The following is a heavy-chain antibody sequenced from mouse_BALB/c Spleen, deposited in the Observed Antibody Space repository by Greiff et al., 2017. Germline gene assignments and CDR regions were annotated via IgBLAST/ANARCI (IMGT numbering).Heavy chain of an antibody. V-gene: IGHV14-3*02. CDR3: ARIGYDAFDY. Sequence: VHVKQSGAELVKPGASVKLSCTASGFNIKDTYMHWVKQRPEQGLEWIGRIDPANGNTKYDPKFQGKATITADTSSNTAYLQLSSLTSEDTAVYYCARIGYDAFDYWGQGTTLTVSS. CDR2: IDPANGNT. D-gene: IGHD2-2*01. CDR1: GFNIKDTY. J-gene: IGHJ2*01.